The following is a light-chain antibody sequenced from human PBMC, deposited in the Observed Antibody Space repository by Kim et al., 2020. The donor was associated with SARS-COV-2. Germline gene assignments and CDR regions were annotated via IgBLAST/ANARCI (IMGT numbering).Light chain of an antibody. CDR3: QAWDSSTVL. CDR1: KLGDNY. J-gene: IGLJ2*01. CDR2: QDN. V-gene: IGLV3-1*01. Sequence: SYELTQPPSVSVSPGQTASITCSGDKLGDNYASWYQQRPGQSPVLVIYQDNKRPSGIPERFSGSSSGNTATLTISGTQAMDAADYYCQAWDSSTVLFGGG.